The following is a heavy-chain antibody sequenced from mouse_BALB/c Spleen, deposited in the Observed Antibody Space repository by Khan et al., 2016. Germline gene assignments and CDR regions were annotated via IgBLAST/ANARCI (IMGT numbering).Heavy chain of an antibody. J-gene: IGHJ4*01. Sequence: VQLQESGPSLVKPSQTLSLTCSVTGDSITSGYWNWIRKFPGNKLEYMGYISYSGSTYYNPSLKSRISITRATSKNQYYLQLNSVTTEDTATYYCERWGYGSSYGYYAMDYWSQGTSVTVSS. CDR2: ISYSGST. CDR3: ERWGYGSSYGYYAMDY. V-gene: IGHV3-8*02. D-gene: IGHD1-1*01. CDR1: GDSITSGY.